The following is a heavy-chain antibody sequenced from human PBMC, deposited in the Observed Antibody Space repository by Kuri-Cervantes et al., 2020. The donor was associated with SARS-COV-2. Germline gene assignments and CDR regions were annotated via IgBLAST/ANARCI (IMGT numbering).Heavy chain of an antibody. J-gene: IGHJ3*02. V-gene: IGHV4-38-2*01. CDR2: IYHSGST. CDR1: GYSISSGYY. D-gene: IGHD5-18*01. CDR3: ARWGYSRGAFDI. Sequence: SQTLSLTCAVSGYSISSGYYWGWIRQPPGKGLEWIGSIYHSGSTYYNPSLKSRVTISVDTSKNQFSLKLSSVTAADTAVYYCARWGYSRGAFDIWGQGTMVTVSS.